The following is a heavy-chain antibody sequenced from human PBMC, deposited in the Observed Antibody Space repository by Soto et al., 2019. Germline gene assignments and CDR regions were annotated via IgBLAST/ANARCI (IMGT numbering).Heavy chain of an antibody. Sequence: QVQLVQSGAEVKKPGSSVKVSCKASGGTFSSYAISWVRQAPGQGLEWMGGIIPIFGTANYAQKFQGRVTITADKYTSTAYMELSSLRSEDTAVYYCAREEKMVGAPFNWFDPWGQGTLVTVSS. D-gene: IGHD1-26*01. CDR2: IIPIFGTA. V-gene: IGHV1-69*06. CDR1: GGTFSSYA. J-gene: IGHJ5*02. CDR3: AREEKMVGAPFNWFDP.